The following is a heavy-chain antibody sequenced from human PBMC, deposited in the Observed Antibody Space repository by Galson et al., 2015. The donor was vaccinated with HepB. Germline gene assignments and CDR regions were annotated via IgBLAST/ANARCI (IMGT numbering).Heavy chain of an antibody. CDR1: GFTFSNAW. V-gene: IGHV3-15*01. CDR3: TTDLIYSYGPRTGYA. Sequence: SLRLSCAASGFTFSNAWMSWVRQAPGKGLEWVGRIKSKTDGGTTDYAAPVKGRFTISRDDSKNTLYLQMNSLKTEDTAVYYCTTDLIYSYGPRTGYAWGQGTLVTVSS. CDR2: IKSKTDGGTT. D-gene: IGHD5-18*01. J-gene: IGHJ5*02.